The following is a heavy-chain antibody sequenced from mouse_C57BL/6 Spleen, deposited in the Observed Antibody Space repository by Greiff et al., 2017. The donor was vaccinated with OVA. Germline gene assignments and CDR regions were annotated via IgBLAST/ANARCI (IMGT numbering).Heavy chain of an antibody. CDR1: GYTFTDYY. J-gene: IGHJ4*01. CDR2: INPYNGGT. Sequence: VQLQQSGPVLVKPGASVKMSCKASGYTFTDYYMNWVKQSHGKSLEWIGVINPYNGGTSYNQKFKGKATLTVDKSSSTAYMELNSLTSEDSAVYYCARSPNWDEAMDYWGQGTSVTVSS. D-gene: IGHD4-1*01. V-gene: IGHV1-19*01. CDR3: ARSPNWDEAMDY.